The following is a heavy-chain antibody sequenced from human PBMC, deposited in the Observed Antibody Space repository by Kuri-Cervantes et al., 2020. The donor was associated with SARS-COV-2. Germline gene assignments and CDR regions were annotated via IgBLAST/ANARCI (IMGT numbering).Heavy chain of an antibody. CDR1: GFTFSSYE. Sequence: GESLKISCAASGFTFSSYEMNWVRQAPGKGLEWVSYISSSGSTIYYADSVKGRFTISRDNAKNSLYLQMNSLRAEDKAVYYCAPRGEGSAFDYWGQGTLVTVSS. CDR2: ISSSGSTI. J-gene: IGHJ4*02. D-gene: IGHD3-16*01. V-gene: IGHV3-48*03. CDR3: APRGEGSAFDY.